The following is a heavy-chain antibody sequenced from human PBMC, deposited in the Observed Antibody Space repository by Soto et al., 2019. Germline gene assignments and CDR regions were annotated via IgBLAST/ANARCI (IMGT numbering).Heavy chain of an antibody. CDR1: GGSISSSSYY. D-gene: IGHD1-26*01. CDR2: IYYSGST. J-gene: IGHJ5*02. CDR3: ARAHRGYSGSYLNWFDP. Sequence: SETLSLTCTVSGGSISSSSYYWGWIRQPPGKGLEWIGSIYYSGSTYYNPSLESRVTISVDTSKNQFSLRLSSVTAADSAVYYCARAHRGYSGSYLNWFDPWGQGTLVTVSS. V-gene: IGHV4-39*07.